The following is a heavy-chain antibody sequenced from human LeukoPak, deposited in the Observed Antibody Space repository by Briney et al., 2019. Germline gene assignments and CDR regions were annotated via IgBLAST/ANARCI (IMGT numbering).Heavy chain of an antibody. CDR2: IRGSGDNT. Sequence: GGSLRLSCAASGFTFSSYGMSWVRQAPGKGLEWVSTIRGSGDNTYYADSVKGRFTISRDNSKNTLYLQMNSLRAEDTAVYYCAKGTYGSGTYGSIDYWGQGTLVTVSS. D-gene: IGHD3-10*01. CDR1: GFTFSSYG. J-gene: IGHJ4*02. V-gene: IGHV3-23*01. CDR3: AKGTYGSGTYGSIDY.